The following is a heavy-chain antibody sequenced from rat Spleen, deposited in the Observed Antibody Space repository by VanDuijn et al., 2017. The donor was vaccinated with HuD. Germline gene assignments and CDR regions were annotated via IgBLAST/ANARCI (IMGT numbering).Heavy chain of an antibody. Sequence: QVQLKESGPGLVQPSQTLSFTCTVSGFSLSNYGVIGVRQPPGKGLEWLGVIWGNGNTNYNSVLKSRLSISRDTSKSQVYLKMNSLQTEDTATYYCARRDNFDYWGQGVMVTVAS. CDR2: IWGNGNT. CDR1: GFSLSNYG. CDR3: ARRDNFDY. V-gene: IGHV2-13*01. J-gene: IGHJ2*01.